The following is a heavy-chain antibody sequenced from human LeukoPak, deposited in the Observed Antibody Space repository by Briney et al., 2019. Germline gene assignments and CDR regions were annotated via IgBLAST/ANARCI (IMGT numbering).Heavy chain of an antibody. J-gene: IGHJ4*02. CDR1: GFTFSSYG. CDR2: ISYDGSNK. D-gene: IGHD5/OR15-5a*01. Sequence: GGSLRLSCAASGFTFSSYGMHWVRQAPGKGLEWVAVISYDGSNKYYADSVKGRFTISRDNSKNTLYLQMNSLRAEDTAVYYCAKGVSTFDYWGQGTLVTVSS. CDR3: AKGVSTFDY. V-gene: IGHV3-30*18.